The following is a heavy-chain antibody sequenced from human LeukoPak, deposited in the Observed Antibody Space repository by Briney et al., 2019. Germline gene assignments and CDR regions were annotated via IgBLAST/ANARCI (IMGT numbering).Heavy chain of an antibody. D-gene: IGHD2-2*01. CDR3: ARETAVVPAANAGPMDV. CDR2: IYYSGST. Sequence: KSSETLSLTCTVSGGSISSYYWSWIRQPPGKGLEWIGYIYYSGSTYYNPSLKSRVTMSVDTSKNQFSLKLSSVTAADTAVYYCARETAVVPAANAGPMDVWGKGTTVTVSS. J-gene: IGHJ6*03. V-gene: IGHV4-59*12. CDR1: GGSISSYY.